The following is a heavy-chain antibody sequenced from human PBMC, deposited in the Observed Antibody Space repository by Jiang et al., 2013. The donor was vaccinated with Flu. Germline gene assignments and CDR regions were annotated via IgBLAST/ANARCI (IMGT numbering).Heavy chain of an antibody. Sequence: YISSSSTYTSYADSVKGRFTISRDNAKNSLYLHMNSLRAEDTAVYYCARSGRFGELTWFDPWGQGTLATVSS. D-gene: IGHD3-10*01. V-gene: IGHV3-11*06. J-gene: IGHJ5*02. CDR2: ISSSSTYT. CDR3: ARSGRFGELTWFDP.